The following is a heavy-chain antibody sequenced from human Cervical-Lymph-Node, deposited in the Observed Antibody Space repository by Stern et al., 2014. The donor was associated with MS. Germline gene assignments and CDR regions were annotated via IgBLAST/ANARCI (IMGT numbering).Heavy chain of an antibody. D-gene: IGHD4-23*01. CDR2: IWYDGSNR. CDR1: GFTFSSFG. CDR3: AREGGNTAEYFQH. Sequence: VQLVESGGGVVQPGRSLRLSCAASGFTFSSFGMHWVRQAPGKGLGWLAIIWYDGSNRYYADSVKGRFTLSRDNSKNTLYLQMNSLRAEDTAVYYCAREGGNTAEYFQHWGQGTLVTVSS. J-gene: IGHJ1*01. V-gene: IGHV3-33*01.